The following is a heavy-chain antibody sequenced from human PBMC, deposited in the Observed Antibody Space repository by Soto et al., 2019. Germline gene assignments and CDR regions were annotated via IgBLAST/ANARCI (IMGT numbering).Heavy chain of an antibody. CDR3: ATADGFGVVTPFFEY. Sequence: QLQLQESGPGLVKPPESLYLTCTVSGGSISSRSHYWGWIRQSPGRHLERIGSSYYRGSTHYNPSLKNRVTISVDTSKNPVSLKVYSVTAADTAVYYCATADGFGVVTPFFEYWGQGMLVTVSS. CDR1: GGSISSRSHY. V-gene: IGHV4-39*01. J-gene: IGHJ4*02. CDR2: SYYRGST. D-gene: IGHD3-3*01.